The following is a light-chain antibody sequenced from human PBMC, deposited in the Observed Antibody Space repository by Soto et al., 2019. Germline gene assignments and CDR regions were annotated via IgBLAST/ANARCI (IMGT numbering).Light chain of an antibody. CDR2: TTS. CDR1: QSIDSW. V-gene: IGKV1-5*03. J-gene: IGKJ1*01. CDR3: QQYHTWWT. Sequence: DIQMTQSPSTLSASVGDSVTITCRASQSIDSWLAWYQQKSGKAPKLLIYTTSILESGVPSRFSGSGSGTEFTLTIXGLQPDDFATYYCQQYHTWWTFGQGTKVDIK.